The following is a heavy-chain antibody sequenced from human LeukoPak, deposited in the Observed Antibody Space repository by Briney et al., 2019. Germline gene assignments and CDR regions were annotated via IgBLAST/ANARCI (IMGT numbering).Heavy chain of an antibody. CDR1: GGSISSYY. J-gene: IGHJ3*02. V-gene: IGHV4-59*01. D-gene: IGHD6-6*01. CDR3: ARVIAARSDAFDI. Sequence: PSETLSLTCTVSGGSISSYYWSWIRQPPGKGLEWIGYIYYSGSTNYNPSLKSRVTISVDTSKNQFSLKLSSVTAADTAVYHCARVIAARSDAFDIWGQGTMVTVSS. CDR2: IYYSGST.